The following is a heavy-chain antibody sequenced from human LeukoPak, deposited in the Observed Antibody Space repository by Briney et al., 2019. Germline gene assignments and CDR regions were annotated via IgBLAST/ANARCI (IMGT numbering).Heavy chain of an antibody. Sequence: GGSLRLSCAASGFTFSSYSFNWVRQAPGKGLEWVSYISRTTSYADSVKGRFTISRDNAKSSLYLQMDSLRAEDTAVYYCAKDLHYGSADYWGQGTLVTVSS. CDR1: GFTFSSYS. V-gene: IGHV3-48*01. J-gene: IGHJ4*02. CDR3: AKDLHYGSADY. CDR2: ISRTT. D-gene: IGHD3-10*01.